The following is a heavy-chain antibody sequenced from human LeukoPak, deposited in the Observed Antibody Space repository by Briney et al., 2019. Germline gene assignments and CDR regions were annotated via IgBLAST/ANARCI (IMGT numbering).Heavy chain of an antibody. V-gene: IGHV3-30*18. D-gene: IGHD3-10*01. CDR1: GFTFSSYG. CDR2: ISYDGSNK. J-gene: IGHJ4*02. Sequence: GRSLRLSCAASGFTFSSYGMHWVRQAPGKGLEWVAVISYDGSNKYYADSMKGRFTISRDNSKNTLYLQMNSLRAEDTAVYYCAKTGYYYGSGRDYFDYWGQGTLVTVSS. CDR3: AKTGYYYGSGRDYFDY.